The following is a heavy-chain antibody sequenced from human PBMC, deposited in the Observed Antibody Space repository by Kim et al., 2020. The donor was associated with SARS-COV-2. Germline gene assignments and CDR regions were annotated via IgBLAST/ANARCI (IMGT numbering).Heavy chain of an antibody. J-gene: IGHJ4*02. V-gene: IGHV1-46*01. Sequence: AQKFQGRVTMTRDTSTSTVYMELSSLRSEDTAVYYCAREYYDSSGAPFDYWGQGTLVTVSS. CDR3: AREYYDSSGAPFDY. D-gene: IGHD3-22*01.